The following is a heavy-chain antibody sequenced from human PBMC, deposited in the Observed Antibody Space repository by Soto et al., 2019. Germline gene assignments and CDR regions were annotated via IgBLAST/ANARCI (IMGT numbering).Heavy chain of an antibody. V-gene: IGHV3-23*01. Sequence: SCAASGFTFSSYAMSWVRQAPGKGLEWVSTISGGSSVTYYGDSVKGRFTISRDNAKKTLFLQLNRLSAEDTATYYCAKVLSKNYYYPFDFWGQGTQVTVSS. CDR2: ISGGSSVT. J-gene: IGHJ4*02. CDR1: GFTFSSYA. CDR3: AKVLSKNYYYPFDF. D-gene: IGHD3-10*01.